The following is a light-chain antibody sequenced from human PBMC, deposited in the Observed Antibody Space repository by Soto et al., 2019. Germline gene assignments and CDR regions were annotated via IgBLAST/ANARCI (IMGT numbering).Light chain of an antibody. CDR3: QQRKTCPRT. CDR1: QSVNSR. J-gene: IGKJ1*01. V-gene: IGKV3-11*01. CDR2: GAS. Sequence: EIGLEQTPGTLAVSPGERATLSCRASQSVNSRLAWYQHKPGQAPRLLISGASNRDSGIPARFSAWGSGTDFTLTISSLEPEDFAVYYCQQRKTCPRTFGQGTKVDIK.